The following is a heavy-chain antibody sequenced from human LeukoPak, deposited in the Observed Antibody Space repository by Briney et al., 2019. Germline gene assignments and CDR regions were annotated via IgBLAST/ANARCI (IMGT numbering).Heavy chain of an antibody. CDR2: ISSSGSPI. V-gene: IGHV3-48*03. CDR1: GFSFSSYE. CDR3: ARGYSSGYYGPFFDY. D-gene: IGHD3-22*01. J-gene: IGHJ4*02. Sequence: GSLRLSCAASGFSFSSYEMNWVRQAPGKGLEWVSYISSSGSPIYYADSVRDRFTISRDNAKNSLYLQMNSLRAEDTAVYYCARGYSSGYYGPFFDYWGQGTLVTVSS.